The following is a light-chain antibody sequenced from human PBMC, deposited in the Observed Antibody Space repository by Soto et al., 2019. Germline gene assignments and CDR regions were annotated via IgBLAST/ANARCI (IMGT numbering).Light chain of an antibody. Sequence: EIVLTQSPATLSLSPGERATLSCRASQSVSSYLAWYQQKVGQPPRLLIYDASNRATGIPARFSGSGSGTDFTLTISSLEPEDFAVYYCQHRSVWPLTFGGGTRVESK. CDR1: QSVSSY. CDR2: DAS. V-gene: IGKV3-11*01. CDR3: QHRSVWPLT. J-gene: IGKJ4*01.